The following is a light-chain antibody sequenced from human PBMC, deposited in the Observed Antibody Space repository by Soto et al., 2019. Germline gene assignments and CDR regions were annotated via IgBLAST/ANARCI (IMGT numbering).Light chain of an antibody. J-gene: IGKJ1*01. Sequence: ESVLTQSPGTVSLSPGERATLSCRASQSVTSNYVAWYQQKPGQAPRLLIYGAFSRPTGIPDRFSGSGSGTDFTLTISRLEPEDFAVYHCQQYGTSPWTFGQGTKVEVK. CDR2: GAF. CDR1: QSVTSNY. CDR3: QQYGTSPWT. V-gene: IGKV3-20*01.